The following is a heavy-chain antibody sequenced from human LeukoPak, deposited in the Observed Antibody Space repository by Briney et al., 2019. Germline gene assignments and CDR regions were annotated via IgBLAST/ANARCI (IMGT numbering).Heavy chain of an antibody. Sequence: SVKVSCNASGGTFSSSAISWVRQAPGQGLEWMGGIIPIFGTANYAQKFQGRVTITADESTSTAYMELSSLRAEDTAVYYCASSSNSQYYDVLTDYDGWGQGTTVTVSS. V-gene: IGHV1-69*01. CDR1: GGTFSSSA. D-gene: IGHD3-9*01. CDR2: IIPIFGTA. J-gene: IGHJ6*02. CDR3: ASSSNSQYYDVLTDYDG.